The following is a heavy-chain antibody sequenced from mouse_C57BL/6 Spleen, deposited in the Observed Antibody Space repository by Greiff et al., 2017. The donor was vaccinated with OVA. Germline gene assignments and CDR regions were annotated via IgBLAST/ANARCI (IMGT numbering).Heavy chain of an antibody. Sequence: EVQGVESGGGLVQPGGSLSLSCAASGFTFTDYYMSWVRQPPGKALEWLGFIRNKANGYTTEYSASVKGRFTISRDNSQSILYLQMNALRAEDSATYYGARDAVVAQGPHDWYFDVWGTGTTVTVSS. V-gene: IGHV7-3*01. D-gene: IGHD1-1*01. CDR3: ARDAVVAQGPHDWYFDV. CDR1: GFTFTDYY. CDR2: IRNKANGYTT. J-gene: IGHJ1*03.